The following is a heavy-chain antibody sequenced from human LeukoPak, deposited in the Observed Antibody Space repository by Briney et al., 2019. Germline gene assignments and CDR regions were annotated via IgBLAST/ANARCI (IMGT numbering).Heavy chain of an antibody. CDR1: GFTFSGDW. Sequence: GGSLRLSCEASGFTFSGDWMHWVRQAPGKGLVWVSRINPDGSSAYYADSVKGRFSISRDNAKNTLYLQMNSLRAEDTAVYYCTRGISGNYGNFDYWGQGTLVTVS. V-gene: IGHV3-74*01. D-gene: IGHD1-26*01. CDR3: TRGISGNYGNFDY. J-gene: IGHJ4*02. CDR2: INPDGSSA.